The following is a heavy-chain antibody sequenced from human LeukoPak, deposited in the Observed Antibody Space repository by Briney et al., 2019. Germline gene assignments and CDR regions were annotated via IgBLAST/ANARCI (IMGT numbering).Heavy chain of an antibody. Sequence: GGSLRLSCAASGFTFSSYAMNWVRQAPGKGLEWVANINQDGTEKFYVDSVKGRFTISRYNAKNSLYLQMNSLTGEDTAVYYCATSRTFDYWGQGTLVTVSS. V-gene: IGHV3-7*01. D-gene: IGHD1-7*01. CDR3: ATSRTFDY. CDR2: INQDGTEK. J-gene: IGHJ4*02. CDR1: GFTFSSYA.